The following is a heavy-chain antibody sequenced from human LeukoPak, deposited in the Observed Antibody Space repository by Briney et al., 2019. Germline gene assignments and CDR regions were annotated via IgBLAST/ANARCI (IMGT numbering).Heavy chain of an antibody. CDR3: ASRSVLSPTAIETWFDS. D-gene: IGHD2-8*01. V-gene: IGHV4-39*06. J-gene: IGHJ5*01. CDR2: VYHNGAT. CDR1: GASVSSGSYF. Sequence: SETLSLTCAVSGASVSSGSYFWGWIRQAPGEGPEWLGSVYHNGATYYNPSLKSRVTISLDTSKNQFTLTVTSVTVADTALYFCASRSVLSPTAIETWFDSWGQGTLVTVSS.